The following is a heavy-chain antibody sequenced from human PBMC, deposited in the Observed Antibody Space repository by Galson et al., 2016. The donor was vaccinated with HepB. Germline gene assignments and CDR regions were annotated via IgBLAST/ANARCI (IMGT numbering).Heavy chain of an antibody. CDR3: ARDCTGGTCKFALYDAFDI. CDR1: GDSIGSDTNW. V-gene: IGHV4-4*01. Sequence: PETLSLTCTVSGDSIGSDTNWWSWVRQSPGKGLEWIGEIYHSGDTNYNPSLKSRVTMSVDTSKSQFSLRLSSVTAADTALYFCARDCTGGTCKFALYDAFDIWGPGIMVTVPS. J-gene: IGHJ3*02. D-gene: IGHD2-8*02. CDR2: IYHSGDT.